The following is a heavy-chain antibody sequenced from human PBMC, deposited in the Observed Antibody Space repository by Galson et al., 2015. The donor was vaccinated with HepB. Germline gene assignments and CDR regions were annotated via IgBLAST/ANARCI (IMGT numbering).Heavy chain of an antibody. D-gene: IGHD6-13*01. J-gene: IGHJ4*02. CDR1: GFTFSSYW. Sequence: SLRLSCAASGFTFSSYWMSWGRQAPGKGLEWVANIKQDESEIYYVDSVKGRFTISRDNAKNSLFLQMNSLRAEDTAIYYCARLQWQPLIRGFDFWGQGILVTVSS. CDR2: IKQDESEI. CDR3: ARLQWQPLIRGFDF. V-gene: IGHV3-7*03.